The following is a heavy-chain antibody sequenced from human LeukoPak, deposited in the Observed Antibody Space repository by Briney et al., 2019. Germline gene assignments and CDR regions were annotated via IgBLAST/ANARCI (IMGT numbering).Heavy chain of an antibody. CDR1: GFTLSDYG. D-gene: IGHD6-19*01. J-gene: IGHJ4*02. V-gene: IGHV3-33*03. Sequence: GGSLRLSCAVSGFTLSDYGIHWVRQAPGKGLEWVTIISSDGSIKYADSVKGRFTVSRDSSKNTVYLQMNSLRAEDTAVYYCAKVGSSGWTPYDYWGQGTLVTVSS. CDR2: ISSDGSIK. CDR3: AKVGSSGWTPYDY.